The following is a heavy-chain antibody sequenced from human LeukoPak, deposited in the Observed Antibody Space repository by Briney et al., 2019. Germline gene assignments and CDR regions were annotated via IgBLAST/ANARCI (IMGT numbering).Heavy chain of an antibody. J-gene: IGHJ4*02. Sequence: GGSLRLPCAASGFTFSSYGMHWVRQAPGKGLEWVAFIRYDGSNKYYADSVKGRFTISRDNSKNTLYLQMNSLRAEDTAVYYCAKDRVAGRGDFDYWGQGTLVTVSS. V-gene: IGHV3-30*02. D-gene: IGHD6-19*01. CDR2: IRYDGSNK. CDR3: AKDRVAGRGDFDY. CDR1: GFTFSSYG.